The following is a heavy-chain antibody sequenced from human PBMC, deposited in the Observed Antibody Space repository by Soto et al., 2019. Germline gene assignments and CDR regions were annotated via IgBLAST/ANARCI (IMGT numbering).Heavy chain of an antibody. J-gene: IGHJ6*02. CDR2: MNPNSGNT. V-gene: IGHV1-8*01. CDR3: ASYCSGCYFYYGMDV. CDR1: GYTFTSYD. D-gene: IGHD3-10*01. Sequence: ASVKVSCKASGYTFTSYDINWVRQATGQGLEWMGWMNPNSGNTGYAQKFQGRVTMTRNTSISTAYMELSSLRSEDTAVYYCASYCSGCYFYYGMDVWGQGTTVTVSS.